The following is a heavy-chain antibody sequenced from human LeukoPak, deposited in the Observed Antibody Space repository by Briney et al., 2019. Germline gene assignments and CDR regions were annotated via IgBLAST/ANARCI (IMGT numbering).Heavy chain of an antibody. Sequence: GGSLRLSCAASGFTFRIYWMSWVRQAPGKGLEWVANIKQEGTEKNYVDSVRGRFTISRDNAKNSLHLQMNSLTADDTAVYYCARVDDSSGYYQYFQHWGQGTLVSVSS. J-gene: IGHJ1*01. CDR1: GFTFRIYW. CDR3: ARVDDSSGYYQYFQH. D-gene: IGHD3-22*01. V-gene: IGHV3-7*01. CDR2: IKQEGTEK.